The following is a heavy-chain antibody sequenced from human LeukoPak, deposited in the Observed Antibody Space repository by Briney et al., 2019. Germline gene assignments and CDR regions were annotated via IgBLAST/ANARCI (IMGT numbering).Heavy chain of an antibody. V-gene: IGHV4-34*01. CDR1: GGSFSGYY. CDR3: ARVGGDYSYYYMDV. J-gene: IGHJ6*03. CDR2: INHSGST. D-gene: IGHD2-21*01. Sequence: SETLSLTCAVYGGSFSGYYWSWIRQPPGKGLEWIGEINHSGSTNYNPSLKSRVTISVDTSKNQFSLKLSSMTAADTAVYYCARVGGDYSYYYMDVWGKGTSVTVSS.